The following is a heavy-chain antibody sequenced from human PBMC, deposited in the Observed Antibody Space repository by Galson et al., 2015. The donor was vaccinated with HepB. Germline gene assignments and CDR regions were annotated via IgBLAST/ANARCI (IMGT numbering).Heavy chain of an antibody. CDR2: ISADNVKT. V-gene: IGHV1-18*01. CDR1: GYTFTSHG. CDR3: ARSTVTTNSDWLDP. Sequence: SVKVSCKASGYTFTSHGISWVRQAPGQGLEWMGWISADNVKTKYAQKLQGRVTLTTDTSTSTAYMELRSLRSGDTAIYYCARSTVTTNSDWLDPWGQGTLVTVSS. J-gene: IGHJ5*02. D-gene: IGHD4-11*01.